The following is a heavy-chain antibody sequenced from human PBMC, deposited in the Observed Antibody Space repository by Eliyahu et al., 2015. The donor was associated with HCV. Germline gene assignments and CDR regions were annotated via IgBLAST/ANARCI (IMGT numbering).Heavy chain of an antibody. CDR3: ARHFQVTIFGVVIGGAGMDV. Sequence: QLQLQESGPGLVKPSETLSLTCTVSGGSISSSXYYWGGLRQPPGKGLEWIGSIYYSGSTYYNPSLKSRVTISVDTSKNQFSLKLSSVTAADTAVYYCARHFQVTIFGVVIGGAGMDVWGQGTTVTVSS. V-gene: IGHV4-39*01. J-gene: IGHJ6*02. CDR1: GGSISSSXYY. D-gene: IGHD3-3*01. CDR2: IYYSGST.